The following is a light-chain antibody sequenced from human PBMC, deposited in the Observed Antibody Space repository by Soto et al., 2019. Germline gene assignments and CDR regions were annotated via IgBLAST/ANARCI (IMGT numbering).Light chain of an antibody. V-gene: IGKV1-33*01. CDR3: PQYDNLPLT. J-gene: IGKJ4*01. CDR2: DAS. Sequence: DIQMTQSPSSLSASVGDRVTITCQASQDISNYLNWYQQKPGKAPKLLIYDASNLETGVPSRFSGSGSGPDFTFTISSLKPEDIATYYCPQYDNLPLTFGGGTKVEIK. CDR1: QDISNY.